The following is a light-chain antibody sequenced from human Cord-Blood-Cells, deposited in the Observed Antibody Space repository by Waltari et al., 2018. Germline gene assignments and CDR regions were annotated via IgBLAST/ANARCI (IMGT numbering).Light chain of an antibody. Sequence: QSALTQPASVSGSLGQSITISCTGTSSDVGSYNLVSWYQQHPGKAPKLMIYEGSKRPSGVSNRFSGSKSGNTASLTISGLQAEDEADYYCCSYAGSNVVFGGGTKLTVL. J-gene: IGLJ2*01. CDR2: EGS. V-gene: IGLV2-23*01. CDR1: SSDVGSYNL. CDR3: CSYAGSNVV.